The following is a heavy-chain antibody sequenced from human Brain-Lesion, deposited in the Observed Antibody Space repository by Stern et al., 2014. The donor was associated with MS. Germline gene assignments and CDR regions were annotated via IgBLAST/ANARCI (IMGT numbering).Heavy chain of an antibody. V-gene: IGHV4-61*02. CDR1: GASISSGTSY. CDR2: LPASGAT. Sequence: VQLVESGPGLVKPSQTLSLTCTVSGASISSGTSYWSWIRQPAGGGLEWIGRLPASGATYYNPSLKSRVTISGDTATNQFSLHLNSVTAADTAVYYCARGHWELLGNNYFDSWGQGTLVTVSS. CDR3: ARGHWELLGNNYFDS. D-gene: IGHD1-26*01. J-gene: IGHJ4*02.